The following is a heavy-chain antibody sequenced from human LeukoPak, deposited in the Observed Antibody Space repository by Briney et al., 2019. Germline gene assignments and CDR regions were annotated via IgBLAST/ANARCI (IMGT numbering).Heavy chain of an antibody. Sequence: SGTLSLTCTVSVGSICIYYWSWIRDPPEKGLEWIRYIYYSGNTKYNTCFKSRVPLSQETSKNQFSLKLSSVTAAGTAVYYCASDSAGSRWSYQWDAFDIWGQGTMVTVSS. J-gene: IGHJ3*02. D-gene: IGHD6-13*01. CDR2: IYYSGNT. CDR3: ASDSAGSRWSYQWDAFDI. V-gene: IGHV4-59*01. CDR1: VGSICIYY.